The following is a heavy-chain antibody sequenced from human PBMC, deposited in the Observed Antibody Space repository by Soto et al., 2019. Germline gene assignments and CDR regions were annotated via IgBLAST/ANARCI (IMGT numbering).Heavy chain of an antibody. CDR2: ISGSGGST. J-gene: IGHJ1*01. CDR1: GFTFSSYA. D-gene: IGHD2-21*02. CDR3: AKIRADRIVVVTLRLKYFQH. Sequence: EVQLLESGGGLVQPGGSLRLSCAASGFTFSSYAMSWVRQAPGKGLEWVSAISGSGGSTHYADSVKGRFTISRDNSKNTLYLQMNSLRAEDTAVYYCAKIRADRIVVVTLRLKYFQHWGQGTLVTVSS. V-gene: IGHV3-23*01.